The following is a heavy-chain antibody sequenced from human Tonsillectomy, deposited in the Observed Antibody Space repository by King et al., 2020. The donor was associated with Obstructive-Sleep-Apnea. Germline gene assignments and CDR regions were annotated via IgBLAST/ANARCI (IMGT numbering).Heavy chain of an antibody. CDR3: ARDLVTGSRGWSQADY. CDR1: GFPFSSYA. D-gene: IGHD6-19*01. CDR2: ISNDGSYK. V-gene: IGHV3-30-3*01. J-gene: IGHJ4*02. Sequence: VQLVESGGGVVQPGRSLRLSCAASGFPFSSYAMHWVRQAPSEGLEWVAVISNDGSYKYYVDSVKGRFTISRDNSKYTLYLEMNSLRTEDTAVYYCARDLVTGSRGWSQADYWGQGTLVTVSS.